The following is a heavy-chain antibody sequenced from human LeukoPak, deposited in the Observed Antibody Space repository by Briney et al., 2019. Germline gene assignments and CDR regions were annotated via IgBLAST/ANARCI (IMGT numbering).Heavy chain of an antibody. D-gene: IGHD3-22*01. Sequence: GSLRLSCAASGFTFSSYSMNWVRQAPGKGLEWVSSISSSSYIYYADSVKGRFTISRDNAKNSLYLQMNSLRAEDTAVYYCAREVPRYYYDSSGQGAFDIWGQGTMVTVSS. J-gene: IGHJ3*02. CDR3: AREVPRYYYDSSGQGAFDI. V-gene: IGHV3-21*01. CDR1: GFTFSSYS. CDR2: ISSSSYI.